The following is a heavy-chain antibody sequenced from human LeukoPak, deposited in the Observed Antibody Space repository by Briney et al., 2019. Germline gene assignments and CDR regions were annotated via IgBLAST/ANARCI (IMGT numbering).Heavy chain of an antibody. CDR1: GLTFSSYS. CDR3: ARDPGLYGDYVFDY. CDR2: ISGSSSTI. J-gene: IGHJ4*02. V-gene: IGHV3-48*02. D-gene: IGHD4-17*01. Sequence: GGSLRLSCAASGLTFSSYSINGVRRAPGKGLEWLSYISGSSSTIYYADSVKGRFTISRDNAKNSLYLQMNSLRDEDTAVYYCARDPGLYGDYVFDYWGQGTLVTVSS.